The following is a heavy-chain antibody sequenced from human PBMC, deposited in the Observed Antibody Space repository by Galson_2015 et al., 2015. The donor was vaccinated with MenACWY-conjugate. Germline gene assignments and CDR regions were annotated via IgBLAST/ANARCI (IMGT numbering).Heavy chain of an antibody. D-gene: IGHD4-23*01. V-gene: IGHV3-23*01. CDR1: GFPFSSYA. CDR3: AKLLGVVTRNYYYYYGMDV. Sequence: LRLSCAASGFPFSSYAMSWVRQAPGKGLEWVSAISGSGGSTYYADSVKGRFTISRDNSKNTLYLQMNSLRAEDTAVYYCAKLLGVVTRNYYYYYGMDVWGQGTTVTVSS. CDR2: ISGSGGST. J-gene: IGHJ6*02.